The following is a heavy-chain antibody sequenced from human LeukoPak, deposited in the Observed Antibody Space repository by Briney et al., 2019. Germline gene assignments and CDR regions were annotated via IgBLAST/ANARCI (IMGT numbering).Heavy chain of an antibody. Sequence: SETLSLTCTGSGGSISSYYWSWIRQPPGKGLEWIGYIYYSGSTNYNPSLKSRVTISVDTSKNQFSLKLSSVTAADTAVYYCAMTGGYDFWSGYHYYGMDVWGQGTTVTVSS. D-gene: IGHD3-3*01. CDR1: GGSISSYY. CDR3: AMTGGYDFWSGYHYYGMDV. J-gene: IGHJ6*02. CDR2: IYYSGST. V-gene: IGHV4-59*08.